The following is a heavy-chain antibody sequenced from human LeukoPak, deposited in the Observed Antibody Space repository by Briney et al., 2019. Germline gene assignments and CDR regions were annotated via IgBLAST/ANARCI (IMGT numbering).Heavy chain of an antibody. CDR3: AREGTGEERFDY. D-gene: IGHD7-27*01. J-gene: IGHJ4*02. Sequence: SQTLSLTCTVSGGSISSGSYYWSWIRQPAGKGLEWIGRIYTSGSTNYNPSLKSRVTISVDTSKNQFSLKLSSVTAADTAVYYCAREGTGEERFDYWGQGTLVTVSS. CDR2: IYTSGST. CDR1: GGSISSGSYY. V-gene: IGHV4-61*02.